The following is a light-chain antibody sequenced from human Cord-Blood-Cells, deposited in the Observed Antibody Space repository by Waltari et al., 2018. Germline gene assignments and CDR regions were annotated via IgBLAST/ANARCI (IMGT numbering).Light chain of an antibody. V-gene: IGLV1-44*01. CDR1: SSNIGSNT. J-gene: IGLJ3*02. Sequence: QSVLTQPPSASGTPGQRVTISCSGSSSNIGSNTVNWYQQLPGTAPKLLIYSNNQRPSGVPARFSGSKSGTSASLAISGLQSEDEADYYCAAWDVSLNGWVFGGGTKLTVL. CDR3: AAWDVSLNGWV. CDR2: SNN.